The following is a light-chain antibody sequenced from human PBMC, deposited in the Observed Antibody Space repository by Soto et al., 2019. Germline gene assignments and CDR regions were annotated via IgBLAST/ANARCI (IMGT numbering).Light chain of an antibody. V-gene: IGLV2-8*01. CDR3: TSYAGSNDLGVV. Sequence: QPVLTQPPSASGSPGQSVTISCTGTSSDVGGYNFVSWYQLHPGKAPKLMIYEVNKRPSGVPDRFSGSKSGNTASLTVSGLQAEDEADYYCTSYAGSNDLGVVFGGGTKLTVL. CDR1: SSDVGGYNF. CDR2: EVN. J-gene: IGLJ2*01.